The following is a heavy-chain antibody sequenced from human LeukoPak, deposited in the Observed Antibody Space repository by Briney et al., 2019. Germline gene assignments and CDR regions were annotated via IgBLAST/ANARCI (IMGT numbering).Heavy chain of an antibody. J-gene: IGHJ4*02. CDR1: GFTFSDYY. Sequence: GGSLRLSCAASGFTFSDYYMTWIRQAPGKGLEWVSYISSSATAKYYADSVKGRFTISRDNAKKSLYLQMNGLRAEDTAVYYCVPAYYYDSSSYFASPSFDSWGQGTLVTVSS. V-gene: IGHV3-11*01. CDR2: ISSSATAK. CDR3: VPAYYYDSSSYFASPSFDS. D-gene: IGHD3-22*01.